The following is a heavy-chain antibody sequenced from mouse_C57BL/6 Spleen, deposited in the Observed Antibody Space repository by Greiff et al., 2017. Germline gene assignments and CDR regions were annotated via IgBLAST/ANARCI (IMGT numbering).Heavy chain of an antibody. CDR1: GFTFSSYA. J-gene: IGHJ3*01. Sequence: EVQGVESGGGLVKPGGSLKLSCAASGFTFSSYAMSWVRQTPEKRLEWVATISDGGSYTYYPDNVKGRFTISRDNAKNNLYLQMSHLKSEDTAMYYCARGHPAQATAWFAYWGQGTLVTVSA. D-gene: IGHD3-2*02. CDR3: ARGHPAQATAWFAY. CDR2: ISDGGSYT. V-gene: IGHV5-4*01.